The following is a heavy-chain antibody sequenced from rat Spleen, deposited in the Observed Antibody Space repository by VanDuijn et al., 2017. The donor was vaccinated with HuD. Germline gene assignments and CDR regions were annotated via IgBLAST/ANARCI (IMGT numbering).Heavy chain of an antibody. Sequence: EVQLVESGGDLVQPGRSLKLSCAASGFIFNNYDMAWVRQAPTKGLEWVASINPSGVGTYYRDSVKGRFTVSRDNAKSILYLQMDSLRSEDTATYYCTTRGVLDYWGQGVMVTVSS. CDR3: TTRGVLDY. D-gene: IGHD5-1*01. V-gene: IGHV5-27*01. J-gene: IGHJ2*01. CDR1: GFIFNNYD. CDR2: INPSGVGT.